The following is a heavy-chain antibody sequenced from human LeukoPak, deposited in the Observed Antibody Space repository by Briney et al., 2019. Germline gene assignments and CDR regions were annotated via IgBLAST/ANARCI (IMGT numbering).Heavy chain of an antibody. CDR1: GGSFSGYY. CDR3: ASSIAAAEYFQH. D-gene: IGHD6-6*01. V-gene: IGHV4-59*01. Sequence: SETLSLTCAVYGGSFSGYYWSWIRQPPGKGLEWIGYIYYSGSTNYNPSLKSRVTISVDTSKNQFSLKLSSVTAADTAVYYCASSIAAAEYFQHWGQGTLVTVSS. J-gene: IGHJ1*01. CDR2: IYYSGST.